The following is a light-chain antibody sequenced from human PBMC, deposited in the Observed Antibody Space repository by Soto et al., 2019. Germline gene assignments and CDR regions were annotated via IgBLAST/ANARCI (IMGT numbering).Light chain of an antibody. Sequence: EIVLTQSPATLSLSPGERATLSCRASQSVTTRLAWYQHKPGQAPTLLMSGASNRASGVPVRFSGSGSGTDFTLTITRLEPEDFALYYCQQYGGSPITFGLGTRLEN. CDR2: GAS. J-gene: IGKJ5*01. V-gene: IGKV3-20*01. CDR1: QSVTTR. CDR3: QQYGGSPIT.